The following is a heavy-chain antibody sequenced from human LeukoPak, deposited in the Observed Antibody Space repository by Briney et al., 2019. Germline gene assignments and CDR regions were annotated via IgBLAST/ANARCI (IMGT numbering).Heavy chain of an antibody. V-gene: IGHV5-51*01. CDR2: IYPGDSDT. CDR3: ARHFPRYYYGSGSYIYYGMDV. D-gene: IGHD3-10*01. Sequence: GESLKISCKGSGYSFTSYWIGWVRQMLGKGLEWMGIIYPGDSDTRYSPSFQGQVTISADKSISTAYLQWSSLKASDTAMYYCARHFPRYYYGSGSYIYYGMDVWGQGTTVTVSS. CDR1: GYSFTSYW. J-gene: IGHJ6*02.